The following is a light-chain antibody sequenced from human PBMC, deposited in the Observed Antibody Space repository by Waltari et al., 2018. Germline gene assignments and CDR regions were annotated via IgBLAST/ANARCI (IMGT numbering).Light chain of an antibody. CDR2: TTS. J-gene: IGKJ2*01. Sequence: DIQMTQSPPSLSAPVGDRVPIPSRASQSITRYLNRYQQKPGKAPKLLIYTTSTLQSDIPSRFSGSGSGTDFTLTISSLQPEDFATYYCQQSFNTPRTFGQGTKLEIK. CDR3: QQSFNTPRT. CDR1: QSITRY. V-gene: IGKV1-39*01.